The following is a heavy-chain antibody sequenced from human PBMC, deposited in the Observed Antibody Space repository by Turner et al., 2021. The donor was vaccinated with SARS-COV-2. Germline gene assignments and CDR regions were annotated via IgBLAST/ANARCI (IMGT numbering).Heavy chain of an antibody. J-gene: IGHJ5*02. CDR2: IYYSGST. CDR1: GGSISSSSYY. Sequence: QLQLQESGPGLVKPSETLSLICTVSGGSISSSSYYWGWIRQPPGKGLEWIGSIYYSGSTYYNPSLKSRVTISVDTSKNQFSLKLSSVTAADTAVYYCAPSPITMVRGVITFGWFDPWGQGTLVTVSS. CDR3: APSPITMVRGVITFGWFDP. D-gene: IGHD3-10*01. V-gene: IGHV4-39*01.